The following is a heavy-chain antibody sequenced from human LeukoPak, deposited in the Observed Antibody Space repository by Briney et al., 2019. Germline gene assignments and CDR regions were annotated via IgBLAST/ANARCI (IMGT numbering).Heavy chain of an antibody. Sequence: SETLSLTCAVYGGSFSGYYWSWIRQPPGKGLEWIGEINHSGTTDYNPSLKSRVTISVDTTKNQFSLKLSSVTAADTAVYYCARGWITFGGVITNWGQGTLVTVSS. D-gene: IGHD3-16*02. V-gene: IGHV4-34*01. CDR1: GGSFSGYY. J-gene: IGHJ4*02. CDR3: ARGWITFGGVITN. CDR2: INHSGTT.